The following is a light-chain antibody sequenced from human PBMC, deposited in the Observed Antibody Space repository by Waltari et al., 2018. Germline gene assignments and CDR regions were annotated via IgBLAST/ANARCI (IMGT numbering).Light chain of an antibody. CDR2: KAS. CDR3: QQYNSYSLLS. Sequence: DIQMTQSPSTLSASVGDRFTITCRAIQSISNWLAWYQQKPGKAPKLLIYKASTLESGVTSRFSGRGSETEFTLTISSLQPDDFATYYCQQYNSYSLLSFGGGTKVEIK. CDR1: QSISNW. V-gene: IGKV1-5*03. J-gene: IGKJ4*01.